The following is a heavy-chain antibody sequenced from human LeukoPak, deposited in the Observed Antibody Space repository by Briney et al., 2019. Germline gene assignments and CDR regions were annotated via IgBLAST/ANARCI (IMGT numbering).Heavy chain of an antibody. CDR1: GFTFSSYS. V-gene: IGHV3-48*04. CDR3: ARIESYGSGYYHYYYMDV. J-gene: IGHJ6*03. Sequence: GGSLRLSCAASGFTFSSYSMNWVRQAPGKGLEWVSYISSSSSTIYYADSVKGRFTISRDNGKNSLYLQLHSLRADDTAVYYCARIESYGSGYYHYYYMDVWGKGTTVTVSS. CDR2: ISSSSSTI. D-gene: IGHD3-10*01.